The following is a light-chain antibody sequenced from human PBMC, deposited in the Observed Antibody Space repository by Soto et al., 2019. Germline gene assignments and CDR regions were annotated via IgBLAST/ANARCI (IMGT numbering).Light chain of an antibody. CDR1: QSLSSSQ. CDR2: DAS. Sequence: EIVLTQSPGTLSLSPGERATLSCRASQSLSSSQLAWYQQKPGQAPRLLIHDASSRATGISDRFTGSVSGTDFTITITTLEPEDLAGYYCQQYGSSPRTFGLGNKVEI. V-gene: IGKV3-20*01. CDR3: QQYGSSPRT. J-gene: IGKJ1*01.